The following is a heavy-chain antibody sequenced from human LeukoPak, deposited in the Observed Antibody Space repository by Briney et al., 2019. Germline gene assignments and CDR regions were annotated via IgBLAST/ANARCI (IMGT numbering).Heavy chain of an antibody. CDR3: ATLAAAGLLDY. J-gene: IGHJ4*02. V-gene: IGHV1-24*01. D-gene: IGHD6-13*01. Sequence: ASVKVSCKASGYTFTSYGISWVRQAPGKGLEWMGGFDPEDGETIYAQKFQGRVTMTEDTSTNTAYMELSSLRSEDTAVYYCATLAAAGLLDYWGQGTLVTVSS. CDR1: GYTFTSYG. CDR2: FDPEDGET.